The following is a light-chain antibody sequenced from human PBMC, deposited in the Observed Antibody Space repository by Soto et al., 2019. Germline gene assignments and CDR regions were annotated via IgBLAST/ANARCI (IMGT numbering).Light chain of an antibody. CDR2: GAS. CDR1: QTVNSNY. J-gene: IGKJ1*01. Sequence: EIVLTQSPGILSLSPGERATLSCRASQTVNSNYLAWYQQRRGQAPRLLIYGASSRATGIPDRFSGSGSGTDFTLTISNLEPEDFVVYYCQQYGRAPRTFGQGNKVEIK. V-gene: IGKV3-20*01. CDR3: QQYGRAPRT.